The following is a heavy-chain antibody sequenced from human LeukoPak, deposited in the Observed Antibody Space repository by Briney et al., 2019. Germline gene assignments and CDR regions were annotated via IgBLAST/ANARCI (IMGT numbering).Heavy chain of an antibody. D-gene: IGHD2-2*01. CDR1: EFIFSNYW. V-gene: IGHV3-7*03. J-gene: IGHJ4*02. CDR2: INQGGSEK. Sequence: GGSLRLYCAASEFIFSNYWMSWGRQGPGEGPEWVANINQGGSEKYYVDSVKGRFTISRDNAKNSLDLQMNSLRVEDTAIYYCARLVVPPGNRGWYYEHWGQGTLVTVSS. CDR3: ARLVVPPGNRGWYYEH.